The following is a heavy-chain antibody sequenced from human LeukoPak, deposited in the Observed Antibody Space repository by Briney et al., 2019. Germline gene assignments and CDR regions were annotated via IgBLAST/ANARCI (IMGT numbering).Heavy chain of an antibody. CDR1: GFTFSSYW. D-gene: IGHD3-22*01. Sequence: PGGSLRLSCAASGFTFSSYWMHWVRQAPGKGLVWVSRINSDGSSTNYADSVKGRFTISRDNAKNTLYLQMNSPRAEDTAVYYCARGGGRYYDSSGYSYWGQGSLVTVSS. CDR2: INSDGSST. CDR3: ARGGGRYYDSSGYSY. J-gene: IGHJ4*02. V-gene: IGHV3-74*01.